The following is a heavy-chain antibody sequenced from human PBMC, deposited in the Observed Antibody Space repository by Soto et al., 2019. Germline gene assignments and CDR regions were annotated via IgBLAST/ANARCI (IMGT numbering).Heavy chain of an antibody. Sequence: GESLKISCKGSGYSFTSYWISWVRQMPGKGLEWMGRIDPSDSYTNYSPSFQGHVTISADKSISTAYLQWSSLKASDTAMYYCARCSAGLYYYYYGMDVWGQGTTVTVS. V-gene: IGHV5-10-1*01. D-gene: IGHD2-15*01. J-gene: IGHJ6*02. CDR1: GYSFTSYW. CDR3: ARCSAGLYYYYYGMDV. CDR2: IDPSDSYT.